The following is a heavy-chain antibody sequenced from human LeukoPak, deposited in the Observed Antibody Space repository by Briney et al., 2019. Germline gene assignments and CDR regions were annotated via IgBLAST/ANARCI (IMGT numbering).Heavy chain of an antibody. J-gene: IGHJ4*02. Sequence: GGSLRLSCAASGLTFNSYAMSWVRQAPGKGLEWVSAISGSGVTTHYADSVNGRFTISRDNSKNTLYLQMNSLRAEDTAVYYCAKRRQWLGIDYWGQGTLVTVSS. CDR3: AKRRQWLGIDY. D-gene: IGHD6-19*01. CDR2: ISGSGVTT. V-gene: IGHV3-23*01. CDR1: GLTFNSYA.